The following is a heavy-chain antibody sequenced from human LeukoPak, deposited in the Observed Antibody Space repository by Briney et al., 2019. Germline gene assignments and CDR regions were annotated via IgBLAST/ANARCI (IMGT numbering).Heavy chain of an antibody. Sequence: SETLSLTCTVSGGSIDSYSWSWIRQPAGKGLEWIGRIFTSGATFYNPSLKTRVTMSMATSKNQFSLKLSSVTAADTAVYYCARVHWNYDGLAWFDPWGQGTLVTVSS. J-gene: IGHJ5*02. CDR2: IFTSGAT. CDR3: ARVHWNYDGLAWFDP. D-gene: IGHD1-7*01. CDR1: GGSIDSYS. V-gene: IGHV4-4*07.